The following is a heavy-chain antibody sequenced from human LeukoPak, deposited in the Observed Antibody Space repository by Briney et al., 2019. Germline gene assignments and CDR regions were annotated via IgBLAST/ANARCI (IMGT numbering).Heavy chain of an antibody. J-gene: IGHJ4*02. CDR2: FDPEDGET. CDR3: ATPRDYYVYFDY. CDR1: GYTFTGYY. D-gene: IGHD3-22*01. Sequence: ASVKVSCKASGYTFTGYYMHWVRQAPGKGLEWMGGFDPEDGETIYAQKFQGRVTMTEDTSTDTAYMELSSLRSEDTAVYYCATPRDYYVYFDYWGQGTLVTVSS. V-gene: IGHV1-24*01.